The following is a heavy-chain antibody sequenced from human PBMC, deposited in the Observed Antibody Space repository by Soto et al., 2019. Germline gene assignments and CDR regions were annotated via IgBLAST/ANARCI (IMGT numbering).Heavy chain of an antibody. Sequence: GASVKVSCKASGYTFTGYYMHWVRQAPGQGLEWMGWINPNSGGTNYAQKFQGRLTMTRDTSISTAYMELSRLRSDDTAVYYCARGGYYDISGSRYWGQGTLVTVSS. CDR1: GYTFTGYY. J-gene: IGHJ4*02. CDR3: ARGGYYDISGSRY. V-gene: IGHV1-2*02. D-gene: IGHD3-22*01. CDR2: INPNSGGT.